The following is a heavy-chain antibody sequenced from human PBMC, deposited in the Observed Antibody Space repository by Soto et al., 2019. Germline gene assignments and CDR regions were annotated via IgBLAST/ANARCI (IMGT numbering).Heavy chain of an antibody. CDR2: ISWDGGST. V-gene: IGHV3-43*01. CDR1: GFTFDDYI. D-gene: IGHD5-18*01. J-gene: IGHJ4*02. Sequence: PGGSLRLSCAASGFTFDDYIMHWVRQAPGKGLEWVSLISWDGGSTFYADSVKGRFTISRDNSKNSLYLQMNSLRTEDSAFYYCAKDLRGYTYGYLFDYWGQGTLVTVSS. CDR3: AKDLRGYTYGYLFDY.